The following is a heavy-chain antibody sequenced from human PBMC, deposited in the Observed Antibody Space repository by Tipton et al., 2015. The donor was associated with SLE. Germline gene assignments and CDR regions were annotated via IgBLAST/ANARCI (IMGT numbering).Heavy chain of an antibody. D-gene: IGHD3-16*01. CDR3: ARSIDHYAWYFEL. CDR1: GGSIRISSYY. CDR2: IYYGGST. J-gene: IGHJ2*01. Sequence: TLSLTCTVSGGSIRISSYYWGWIRQPPGKGLEWIGSIYYGGSTNYNPSLKSRVTISLDTSKNQFSLTLNSVTVADTAVYYCARSIDHYAWYFELWGRGALVAVSS. V-gene: IGHV4-39*07.